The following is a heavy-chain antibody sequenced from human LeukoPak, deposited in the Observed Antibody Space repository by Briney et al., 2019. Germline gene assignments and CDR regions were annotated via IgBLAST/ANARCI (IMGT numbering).Heavy chain of an antibody. J-gene: IGHJ4*02. Sequence: ASVKVSCKASGYTFTSYYMHWVRQAPGQGLEWMGIINPSGGSATYALKFQGRVTMTRDTSTSTVYMEVSSLRSEDTALYYCARAGDTQLWYTIDYWGQGTLLTVSS. CDR3: ARAGDTQLWYTIDY. D-gene: IGHD5-18*01. V-gene: IGHV1-46*01. CDR2: INPSGGSA. CDR1: GYTFTSYY.